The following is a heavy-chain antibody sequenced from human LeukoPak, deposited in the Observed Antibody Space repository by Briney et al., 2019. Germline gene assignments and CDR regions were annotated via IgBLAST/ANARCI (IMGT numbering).Heavy chain of an antibody. CDR1: GGTLISYA. Sequence: SVKVSCKASGGTLISYAISWVRQAPGQGREWRGGIIPIFGTANYAQKFQGRVTITADESTSTAYMELSSLRSEDTAVYYCARVGERGYSYGLNWFDHWGQGTLVTVSS. V-gene: IGHV1-69*13. J-gene: IGHJ5*02. CDR2: IIPIFGTA. D-gene: IGHD5-18*01. CDR3: ARVGERGYSYGLNWFDH.